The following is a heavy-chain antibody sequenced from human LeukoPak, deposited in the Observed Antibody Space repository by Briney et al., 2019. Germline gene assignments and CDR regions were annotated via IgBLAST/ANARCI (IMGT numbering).Heavy chain of an antibody. V-gene: IGHV4-59*01. D-gene: IGHD3-9*01. CDR2: IYYRGST. CDR3: ARALRYFDWLFDY. Sequence: SETLSLTCTVSGGSINNYYWSWIRQPPGKGLEWIGYIYYRGSTNYNPSLKSRVTISVDTSKNQFSLKLSSVTAADTAVYYCARALRYFDWLFDYWGQGTLVTVSS. CDR1: GGSINNYY. J-gene: IGHJ4*02.